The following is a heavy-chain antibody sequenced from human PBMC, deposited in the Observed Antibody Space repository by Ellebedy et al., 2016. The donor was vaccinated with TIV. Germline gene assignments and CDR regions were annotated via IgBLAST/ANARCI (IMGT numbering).Heavy chain of an antibody. Sequence: GGSLRLSXAASGFSFSGYSFHWARQAPGKGLEWVAFIPHAGRNEYYADSVKGRFTISRDNSRSTVYLQVNSLRPEDTAVYYCARDGRVGSYYRGVYWGQGTLVTVSS. D-gene: IGHD1-26*01. CDR2: IPHAGRNE. CDR1: GFSFSGYS. V-gene: IGHV3-30*03. CDR3: ARDGRVGSYYRGVY. J-gene: IGHJ4*02.